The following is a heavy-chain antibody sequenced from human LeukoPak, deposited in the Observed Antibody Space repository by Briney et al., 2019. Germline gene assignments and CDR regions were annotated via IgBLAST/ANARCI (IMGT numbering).Heavy chain of an antibody. D-gene: IGHD3-22*01. CDR3: ARDRGDSSGYYYEGDAFDI. Sequence: GGSLRLSCAASGFTFSSYTTKWVRQAPGKGLEWVSSISGTSSYTYYGDSVQGRFTVSRDNAKNSLYLQMNSLRAEDTAVYYCARDRGDSSGYYYEGDAFDIWGQGTMVTVSS. J-gene: IGHJ3*02. V-gene: IGHV3-21*01. CDR1: GFTFSSYT. CDR2: ISGTSSYT.